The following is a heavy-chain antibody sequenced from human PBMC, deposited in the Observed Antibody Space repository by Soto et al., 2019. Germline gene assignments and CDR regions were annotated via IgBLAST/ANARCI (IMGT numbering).Heavy chain of an antibody. CDR1: GFAFSGYA. CDR3: AREPLQLLDY. V-gene: IGHV3-7*01. D-gene: IGHD6-6*01. J-gene: IGHJ4*02. CDR2: IKQDGSEK. Sequence: GGSLRLSCAASGFAFSGYAINWVRQAPGKGLEWVANIKQDGSEKYYVDSVKGRFTISRDNAKNSLYLQMNSLRAEDTAVYYCAREPLQLLDYWGQGTLVTVSS.